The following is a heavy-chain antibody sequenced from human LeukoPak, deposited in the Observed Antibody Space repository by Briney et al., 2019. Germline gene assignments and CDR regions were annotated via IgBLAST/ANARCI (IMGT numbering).Heavy chain of an antibody. Sequence: SESLSLTCPVSGASITSYLWSWFRQPAGKGMEWIGRVFTSGSTNYHPSLKSRAPMSVDTSTNQFTLKLSAVNPAAPAVYYCARSYDFYAFDIWGQGTMVTVSS. J-gene: IGHJ3*02. CDR3: ARSYDFYAFDI. V-gene: IGHV4-4*07. CDR2: VFTSGST. CDR1: GASITSYL. D-gene: IGHD3-3*01.